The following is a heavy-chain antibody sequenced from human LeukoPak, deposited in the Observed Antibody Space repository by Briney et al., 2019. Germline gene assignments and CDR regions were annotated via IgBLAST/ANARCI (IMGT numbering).Heavy chain of an antibody. CDR3: ARVEYSSAWYEDC. J-gene: IGHJ4*02. D-gene: IGHD6-19*01. CDR2: ISSSGTTI. CDR1: GFTFSRYE. V-gene: IGHV3-48*03. Sequence: GGSLRLSCAASGFTFSRYEMNWVRQAPGKGLEWVSYISSSGTTIRHADSVKGRFTISRDNAKNSLYLQMNSLRVEDTAVYYCARVEYSSAWYEDCWGQGTLVTVSS.